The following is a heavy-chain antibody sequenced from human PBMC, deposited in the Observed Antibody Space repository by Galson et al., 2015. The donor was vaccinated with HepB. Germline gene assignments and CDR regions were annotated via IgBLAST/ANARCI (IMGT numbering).Heavy chain of an antibody. CDR3: ARRGVSPYTYYGMDV. D-gene: IGHD3-10*01. CDR2: INHSGST. V-gene: IGHV4-34*01. Sequence: LSLTCTVYGGSFSGYYWSWIRQSPGKGLEWIGEINHSGSTYYNPSLKSRVTISIDTSKNQFSLKLSSVTAADTAVYYCARRGVSPYTYYGMDVWGQGTTVTVSS. J-gene: IGHJ6*02. CDR1: GGSFSGYY.